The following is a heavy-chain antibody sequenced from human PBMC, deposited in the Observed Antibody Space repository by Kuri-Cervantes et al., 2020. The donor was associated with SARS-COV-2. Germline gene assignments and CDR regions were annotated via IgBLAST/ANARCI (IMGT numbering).Heavy chain of an antibody. CDR3: GRVSWLQLWHRYSDS. CDR2: IYYSGST. V-gene: IGHV4-59*08. D-gene: IGHD1-1*01. CDR1: GGSISSQY. Sequence: GSLRLSCTVSGGSISSQYWSWIRQPPGKGLEWIGYIYYSGSTNYNPSLKSRVTISVDTSENQVSLRLTSATAADTAVYYCGRVSWLQLWHRYSDSWGQGTLVTVSS. J-gene: IGHJ4*02.